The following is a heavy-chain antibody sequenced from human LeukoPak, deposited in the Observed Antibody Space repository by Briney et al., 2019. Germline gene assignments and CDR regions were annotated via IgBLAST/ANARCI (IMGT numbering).Heavy chain of an antibody. J-gene: IGHJ4*02. V-gene: IGHV3-21*01. Sequence: GGSLRLSCAASGFTFSSYSMNWVRQTPGKGLEWVSSISSSSSYIYYADSVKGRFTISRDNVKNLLYLQMNSLRAEDTAVYYCARVQRGIAVALDYWGQGTLATVSS. D-gene: IGHD6-19*01. CDR1: GFTFSSYS. CDR3: ARVQRGIAVALDY. CDR2: ISSSSSYI.